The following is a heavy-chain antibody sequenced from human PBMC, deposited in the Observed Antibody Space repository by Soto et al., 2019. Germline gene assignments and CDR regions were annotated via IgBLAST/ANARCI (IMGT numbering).Heavy chain of an antibody. J-gene: IGHJ3*02. CDR2: IDTSGKT. D-gene: IGHD7-27*01. CDR1: GGSLTAYS. V-gene: IGHV4-4*07. Sequence: SETLSLTCTVSGGSLTAYSWNWIRQPVGKGLEWIGRIDTSGKTNYIPSLKSRLTMSIDRFKNQFSLNLKFVTAADTAFYFCAKDESGAAAIWGQGTLVTVSS. CDR3: AKDESGAAAI.